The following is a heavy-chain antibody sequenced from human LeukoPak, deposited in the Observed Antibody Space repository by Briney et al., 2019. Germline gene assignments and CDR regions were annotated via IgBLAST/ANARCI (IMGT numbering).Heavy chain of an antibody. Sequence: GGSLRLSCAASGFTFSTYSMNWVRQAPGKGLEWVSSISGSAGSTYYADSVKGRFTISRDNSKNTLYLQMSSLRADDTAVYYCAKGGRITGTTDYWGQGSLVTVSS. V-gene: IGHV3-23*01. J-gene: IGHJ4*02. CDR1: GFTFSTYS. CDR2: ISGSAGST. D-gene: IGHD1-7*01. CDR3: AKGGRITGTTDY.